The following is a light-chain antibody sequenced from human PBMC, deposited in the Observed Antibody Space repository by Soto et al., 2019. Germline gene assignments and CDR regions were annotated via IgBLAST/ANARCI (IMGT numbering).Light chain of an antibody. V-gene: IGLV2-14*01. CDR1: SSDVGDYNY. Sequence: QSALTQPASVSGSPGQSITISCTGTSSDVGDYNYVSWYQQHPGKAPKLMIYDVSNRPSGVSNRFSGSKSGNTASLTISGLQAKDESDYYCSSYTSSSTVVFGGGTKLTVL. CDR3: SSYTSSSTVV. CDR2: DVS. J-gene: IGLJ2*01.